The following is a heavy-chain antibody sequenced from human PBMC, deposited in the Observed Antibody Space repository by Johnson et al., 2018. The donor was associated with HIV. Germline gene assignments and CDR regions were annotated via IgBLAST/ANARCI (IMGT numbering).Heavy chain of an antibody. J-gene: IGHJ3*02. D-gene: IGHD4-23*01. CDR3: ARGRWAPPPDAFDI. CDR1: GFTFSSYD. Sequence: VQLVESGGGVVQPGGSLRLSCAASGFTFSSYDMHWVRQATGKGLEWVSAIGTAGDTYYPGSVKGRFTISRDNSKNTLYLQMNTLRVEDTAVYYCARGRWAPPPDAFDIWGQGTMVTVSS. V-gene: IGHV3-13*01. CDR2: IGTAGDT.